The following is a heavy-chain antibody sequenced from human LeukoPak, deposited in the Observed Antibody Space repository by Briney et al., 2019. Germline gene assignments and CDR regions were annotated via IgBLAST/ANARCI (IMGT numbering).Heavy chain of an antibody. Sequence: WASVKVSCKLSGDTPTELSMHWVRQSPGKGLEWMGGFVPEDGETIYAQKFQGRVTMTEDTSTDTAYMELSSLRSDDTAVYFCATLPRGHLFDSWGQGTLVTVSS. CDR1: GDTPTELS. CDR3: ATLPRGHLFDS. V-gene: IGHV1-24*01. CDR2: FVPEDGET. D-gene: IGHD3-10*01. J-gene: IGHJ4*02.